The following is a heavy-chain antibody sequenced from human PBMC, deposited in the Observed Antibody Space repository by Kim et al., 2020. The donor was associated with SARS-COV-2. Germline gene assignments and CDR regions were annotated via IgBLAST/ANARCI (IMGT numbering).Heavy chain of an antibody. J-gene: IGHJ4*02. Sequence: TKYSQKFQGSVTITRDTSASTAYMELSSLRSEDTAVYYCASSYSSGWYDYWGQGTLVTVSS. CDR3: ASSYSSGWYDY. D-gene: IGHD6-19*01. CDR2: T. V-gene: IGHV1-3*01.